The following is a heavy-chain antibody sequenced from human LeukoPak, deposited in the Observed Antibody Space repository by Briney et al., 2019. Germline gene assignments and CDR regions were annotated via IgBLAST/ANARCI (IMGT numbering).Heavy chain of an antibody. CDR3: ARGLVGLTPHAGVFQI. D-gene: IGHD1-26*01. CDR2: IYSNGNT. J-gene: IGHJ3*02. Sequence: SETLSLTCIVSGGSFSSSYWSWIRQPPGKGLEWIAYIYSNGNTNSNPSLTSRVTIAFDTSQSQFSLKLSSVPGAGPAVYYCARGLVGLTPHAGVFQIWGQGTKVTVSS. CDR1: GGSFSSSY. V-gene: IGHV4-59*01.